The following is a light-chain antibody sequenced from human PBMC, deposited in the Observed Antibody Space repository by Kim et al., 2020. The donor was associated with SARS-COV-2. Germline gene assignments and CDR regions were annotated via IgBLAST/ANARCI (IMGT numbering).Light chain of an antibody. Sequence: EIVMTQSPATLSVYPGERATLSCRASQSVSSNLAWYQQKPGQAPRLLIYGAYTRATGIPARFSGSGSGTEFTLTISSLQSEDFAVYYCQQDNNWPLTVGGGTKVDIK. J-gene: IGKJ4*01. CDR1: QSVSSN. CDR2: GAY. CDR3: QQDNNWPLT. V-gene: IGKV3-15*01.